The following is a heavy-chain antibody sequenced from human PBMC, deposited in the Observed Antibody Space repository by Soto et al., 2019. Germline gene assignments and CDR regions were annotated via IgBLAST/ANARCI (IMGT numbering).Heavy chain of an antibody. D-gene: IGHD6-19*01. CDR3: ARALPGIAVNWFDP. Sequence: SETLSLTCAVYGGSFSGYYWSWIRQPPGKGLEWIGEINHSGSTNYNPSLKSRVTMTRNTSISTAYMELSSLRSEDTAVYYCARALPGIAVNWFDPWGQGTLVTVSS. V-gene: IGHV4-34*10. J-gene: IGHJ5*02. CDR1: GGSFSGYY. CDR2: INHSGST.